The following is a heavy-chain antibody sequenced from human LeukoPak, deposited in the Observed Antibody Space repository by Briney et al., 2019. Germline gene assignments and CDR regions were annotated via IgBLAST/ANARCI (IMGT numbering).Heavy chain of an antibody. CDR3: ASVKWLRNYYYMDV. CDR1: GGSITSYY. CDR2: IQYSGST. D-gene: IGHD3-22*01. Sequence: PSETLSLTCTVSGGSITSYYWSWIRQPPGKGLEWIGYIQYSGSTNYNPSLKSRVTISVDTSKNQFSLKLSSVTAADTAVYYCASVKWLRNYYYMDVWGKGTTVTISS. J-gene: IGHJ6*03. V-gene: IGHV4-59*01.